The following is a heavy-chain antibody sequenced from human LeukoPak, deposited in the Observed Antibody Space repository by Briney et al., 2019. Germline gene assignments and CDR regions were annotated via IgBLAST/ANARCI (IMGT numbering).Heavy chain of an antibody. D-gene: IGHD6-13*01. CDR2: INPNSGGT. CDR3: ARSYSSSWYYFDY. Sequence: ASVKVSCKASGYTFTGYYMHWVRQAPGQGREWMGRINPNSGGTNYAQKFQGRVTMTRDTSISTAYMELSRLRSDDTAVYYCARSYSSSWYYFDYWGQGTLVTVSS. CDR1: GYTFTGYY. J-gene: IGHJ4*02. V-gene: IGHV1-2*06.